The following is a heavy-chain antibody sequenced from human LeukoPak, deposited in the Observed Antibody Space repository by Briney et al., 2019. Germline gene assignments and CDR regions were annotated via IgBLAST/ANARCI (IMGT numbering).Heavy chain of an antibody. CDR1: GFTFSS. Sequence: PGGSLRLSCAASGFTFSSMNLVRQAPGKGLEWVSYISSTSTTIYYADSVKGRFTISRDNAKNSLYLQMNSLRAEDTAVYYCASGYSSGPVYWGQGNLVTVSS. D-gene: IGHD6-19*01. CDR2: ISSTSTTI. CDR3: ASGYSSGPVY. J-gene: IGHJ4*02. V-gene: IGHV3-48*04.